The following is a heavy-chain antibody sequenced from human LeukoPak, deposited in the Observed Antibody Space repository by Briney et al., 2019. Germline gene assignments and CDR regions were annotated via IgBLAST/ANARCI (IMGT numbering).Heavy chain of an antibody. CDR1: GGSISSYY. Sequence: PSETLSLTCTVSGGSISSYYWSWIRQPPGKGLEWIGYIYYSGSTDYNPSLKSRVTISVDTSKNQFSLKLSSVTAADTAVYYCVRASLEWGAAYGDLYFDYWGQGTLVTVSS. J-gene: IGHJ4*02. CDR3: VRASLEWGAAYGDLYFDY. D-gene: IGHD4-17*01. CDR2: IYYSGST. V-gene: IGHV4-59*01.